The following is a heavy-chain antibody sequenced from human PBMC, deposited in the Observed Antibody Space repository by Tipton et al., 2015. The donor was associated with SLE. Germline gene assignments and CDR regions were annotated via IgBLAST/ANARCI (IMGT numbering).Heavy chain of an antibody. Sequence: SLRLSCAASGFTFSSYAMSWVRQAPGKGLEWVSVIYSGGSTYYADSVKGRFTISRDNSKNTLYLQMNSLRAEDTAVYYCAREAEFDYWGQGTLVTVSS. CDR3: AREAEFDY. D-gene: IGHD2-15*01. J-gene: IGHJ4*02. CDR1: GFTFSSYA. CDR2: IYSGGST. V-gene: IGHV3-66*01.